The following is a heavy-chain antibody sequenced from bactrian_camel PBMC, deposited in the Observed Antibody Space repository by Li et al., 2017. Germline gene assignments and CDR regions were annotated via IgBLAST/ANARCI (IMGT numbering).Heavy chain of an antibody. CDR2: IRRDGGAT. Sequence: HVQLVESGGGSVQTGGSLRLSCVVSGHSRGSNCVGWYRLPPGRAPAEREGIAAIRRDGGATWYAASVKGRFTISRDSAKNTVYLQMNILKSEDTAMYYCADVVGVRCTAGMGGGNQYNYWGQGTQVTVS. V-gene: IGHV3S54*01. CDR1: GHSRGSNC. J-gene: IGHJ4*01. CDR3: ADVVGVRCTAGMGGGNQYNY. D-gene: IGHD5*01.